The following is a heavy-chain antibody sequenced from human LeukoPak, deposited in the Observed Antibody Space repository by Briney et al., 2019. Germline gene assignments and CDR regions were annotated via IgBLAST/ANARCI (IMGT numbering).Heavy chain of an antibody. CDR1: GYSFTSYW. V-gene: IGHV5-51*01. J-gene: IGHJ3*02. CDR3: ARELEMATIGDAFDI. CDR2: IYPGDSDT. D-gene: IGHD5-24*01. Sequence: GESLQISCKGSGYSFTSYWIGWARQMPGKGLEWMGIIYPGDSDTRYSPSFQGQVTISADKSISTAYLQWSSLKASDTAMYYCARELEMATIGDAFDIWGQGTMVTVSS.